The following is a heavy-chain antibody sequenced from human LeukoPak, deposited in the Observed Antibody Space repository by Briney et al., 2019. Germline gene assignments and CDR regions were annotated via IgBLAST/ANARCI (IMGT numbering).Heavy chain of an antibody. CDR2: ISPSGDIT. D-gene: IGHD2-15*01. J-gene: IGHJ4*02. Sequence: GGSLRLSCAASGFIFSSHGMNWVRQAPGKGLEWVPGISPSGDITYYAASVRGRFTISRDTSRSTLYLQMNSLRAEDAAVYYCAKAPVTSCRGAFCYPFDYWGQGTLVTVSS. CDR3: AKAPVTSCRGAFCYPFDY. CDR1: GFIFSSHG. V-gene: IGHV3-23*01.